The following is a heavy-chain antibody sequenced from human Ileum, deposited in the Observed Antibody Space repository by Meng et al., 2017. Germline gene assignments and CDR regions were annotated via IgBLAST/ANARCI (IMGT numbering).Heavy chain of an antibody. CDR1: GFTFRNSG. V-gene: IGHV3-33*01. Sequence: GESLKISCAASGFTFRNSGMHWVRQAPGKGLEWVAIIWNDGSQKYYADSVKGRFTISRDNSKNTLDLQMNSLRDENTAVYYCARNNGGAAGYCDYWGQGNRV. CDR2: IWNDGSQK. J-gene: IGHJ4*01. CDR3: ARNNGGAAGYCDY. D-gene: IGHD2-21*01.